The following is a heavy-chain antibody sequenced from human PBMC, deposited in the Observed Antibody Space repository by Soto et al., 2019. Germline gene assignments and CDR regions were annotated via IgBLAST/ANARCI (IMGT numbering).Heavy chain of an antibody. CDR3: AKPPYSSSSYYYYGMDV. J-gene: IGHJ6*02. CDR1: GFTFSSYA. Sequence: EVQLLESGGGLVQPGGSLRLSCAASGFTFSSYAMTWVRQAPGKGLEWVSAISGSGGTTYHADSVKGRFTISRDNSKNTLYLQMNSLRAEDAAVYYCAKPPYSSSSYYYYGMDVWGQGTTVTVSS. CDR2: ISGSGGTT. V-gene: IGHV3-23*01. D-gene: IGHD6-6*01.